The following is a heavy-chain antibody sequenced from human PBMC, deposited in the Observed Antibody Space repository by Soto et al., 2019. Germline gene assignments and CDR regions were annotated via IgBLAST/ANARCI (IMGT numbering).Heavy chain of an antibody. CDR1: GGTFSSYA. J-gene: IGHJ5*02. D-gene: IGHD6-13*01. Sequence: GASVKVSCKASGGTFSSYAISWVRQAPGQGLEWMGGIIPIFGTANYAQKFQGRVTITADKSTSTAYMELSGLRSEDTAVYYCARAQGQQLVRDHWFDPWGQGTLVTVSS. CDR3: ARAQGQQLVRDHWFDP. V-gene: IGHV1-69*06. CDR2: IIPIFGTA.